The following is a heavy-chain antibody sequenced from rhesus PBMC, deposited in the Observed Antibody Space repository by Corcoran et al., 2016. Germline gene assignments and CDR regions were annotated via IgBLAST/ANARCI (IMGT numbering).Heavy chain of an antibody. CDR1: GYTFITYS. J-gene: IGHJ6*01. V-gene: IGHV1-138*01. CDR3: ASRGTGNGLDS. CDR2: INPNTGCT. D-gene: IGHD3-40*01. Sequence: VQLIQTGAELKKPGSSVTLSCKASGYTFITYSIHWVRHGHGQGLEWMGRINPNTGCTDDAQKCQGRGTVTRDTSTSTDYMEWSSLRSEAKAMYYCASRGTGNGLDSWGQGVGVTVSS.